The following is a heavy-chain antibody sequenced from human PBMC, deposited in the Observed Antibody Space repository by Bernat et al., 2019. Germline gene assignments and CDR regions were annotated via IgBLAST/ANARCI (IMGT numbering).Heavy chain of an antibody. CDR3: ASHDEYCTNGVCYHY. CDR2: IIPILGIA. CDR1: GGTFSSYA. Sequence: QVQLVQSGAEVKKPGSSVKVSCKASGGTFSSYAISWVRQAPGQGLEWMGRIIPILGIANYAQKFQGRVTITADKSTSTAYMELSSLGSEDTAVYYCASHDEYCTNGVCYHYWGQGTLVTVSS. D-gene: IGHD2-8*01. J-gene: IGHJ4*02. V-gene: IGHV1-69*04.